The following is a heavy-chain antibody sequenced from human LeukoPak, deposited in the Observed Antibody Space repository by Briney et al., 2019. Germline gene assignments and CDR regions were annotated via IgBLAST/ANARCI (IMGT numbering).Heavy chain of an antibody. CDR1: GFTFSSCW. CDR3: ARGPAVAGSFDY. CDR2: IKQDGSEK. J-gene: IGHJ4*02. D-gene: IGHD6-19*01. V-gene: IGHV3-7*03. Sequence: PGGSLRLSCAASGFTFSSCWVSWVRQAPGKGLEWVANIKQDGSEKYYVDSVKGRFTISRDNAKNSLYLQMNSLRAEDTAVYYCARGPAVAGSFDYWGQGTLVTVSS.